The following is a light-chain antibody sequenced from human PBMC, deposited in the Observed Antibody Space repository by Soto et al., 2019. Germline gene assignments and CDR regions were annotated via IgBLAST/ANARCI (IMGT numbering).Light chain of an antibody. CDR1: SSNIGKYY. CDR2: DNT. V-gene: IGLV1-51*01. Sequence: QSVLSQPPSVSAAPGQRVTISCSGSSSNIGKYYVSWYQQVPGTAPTLLIYDNTQRPSGIPDRFSGSKSGTSATLAITGLQTGDEADYYCATWDGGLTPQGVFXTGTKLTVL. J-gene: IGLJ1*01. CDR3: ATWDGGLTPQGV.